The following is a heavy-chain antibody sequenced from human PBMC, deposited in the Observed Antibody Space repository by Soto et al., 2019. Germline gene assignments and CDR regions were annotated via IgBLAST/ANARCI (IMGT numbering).Heavy chain of an antibody. Sequence: PSETLSLTCSVSGGSVSSSRYYWDWIRQRPGEGLEWIGYIDFSGRTYYNPSLRSRLSISVDTSQNHFSLRLNSMTAADPAVYYCTRDSPPPPYFAYYMDVWGKGTTVTVSS. CDR3: TRDSPPPPYFAYYMDV. V-gene: IGHV4-31*03. CDR1: GGSVSSSRYY. D-gene: IGHD3-10*01. J-gene: IGHJ6*03. CDR2: IDFSGRT.